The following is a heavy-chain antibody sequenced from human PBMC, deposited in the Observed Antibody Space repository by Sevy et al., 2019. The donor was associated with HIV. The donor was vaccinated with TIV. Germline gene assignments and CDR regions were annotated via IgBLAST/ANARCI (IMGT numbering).Heavy chain of an antibody. J-gene: IGHJ4*02. CDR1: GFTFSSYA. D-gene: IGHD3-22*01. CDR2: ISGSGGST. V-gene: IGHV3-23*01. Sequence: GGSLRLSCAASGFTFSSYAMSWVRHAPGKGLEWVSAISGSGGSTYYADSVKGRFTISRDNSKNTLYLQMNSLRAEDTAVYYCAKSGPYYYDSSGYYYCFDYWGQGTLVTVSS. CDR3: AKSGPYYYDSSGYYYCFDY.